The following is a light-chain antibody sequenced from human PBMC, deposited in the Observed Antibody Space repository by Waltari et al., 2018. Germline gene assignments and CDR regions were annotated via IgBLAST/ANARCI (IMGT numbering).Light chain of an antibody. V-gene: IGKV3-11*01. CDR1: QSVSTY. J-gene: IGKJ5*01. CDR2: DAS. Sequence: EIVLTQSPATLSLSPGERATLSCRASQSVSTYLASYQQKPGQAPRLLIYDASNRATGIPARFSGSGSGTDFTLTISSLEPEDFAVYYCQQRTSWPPVTFGQGTRLEIK. CDR3: QQRTSWPPVT.